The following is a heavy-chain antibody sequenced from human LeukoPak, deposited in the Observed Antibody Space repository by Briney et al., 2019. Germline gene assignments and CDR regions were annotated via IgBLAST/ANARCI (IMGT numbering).Heavy chain of an antibody. V-gene: IGHV3-30-3*01. CDR2: ISYDGSNE. J-gene: IGHJ3*02. CDR3: AREAEAFDI. CDR1: GFTFSRYA. Sequence: SGGSLRLSCAASGFTFSRYAMHWVRQAPGKGLEWVAVISYDGSNEYYADSVKGRFTISRDNSKNTLYLQMNSLRPEDTAVYYCAREAEAFDIWGQGTMVTVSS.